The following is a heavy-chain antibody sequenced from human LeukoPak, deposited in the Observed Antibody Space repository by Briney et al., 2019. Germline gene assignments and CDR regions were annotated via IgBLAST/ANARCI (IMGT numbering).Heavy chain of an antibody. CDR3: ARPRRDCSSTSCSRYYYYYMDV. V-gene: IGHV5-51*01. Sequence: GESLKISCKGSGYSFTSYWIGWVRQMPGKGLEWMGIIYPGDSDTRYSPSFQGQVTILADKSISTAYLQWSSLKASDTAMYYCARPRRDCSSTSCSRYYYYYMDVWGKGTTVTVSS. J-gene: IGHJ6*03. CDR2: IYPGDSDT. D-gene: IGHD2-2*01. CDR1: GYSFTSYW.